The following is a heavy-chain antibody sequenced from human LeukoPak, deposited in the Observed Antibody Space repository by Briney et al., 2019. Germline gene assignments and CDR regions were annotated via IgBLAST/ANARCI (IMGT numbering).Heavy chain of an antibody. D-gene: IGHD3-22*01. J-gene: IGHJ4*02. CDR3: ARRANYYDSSDY. CDR1: GGSINTNSYY. V-gene: IGHV4-39*01. Sequence: SETLSLTCTVSGGSINTNSYYWGWIRQPPGKGPEWIGSVHYSGSAFYNPSLKSRVTVSIDTSKNQFSLKLNSVTAADTAVYYCARRANYYDSSDYWGQGTLVTVSS. CDR2: VHYSGSA.